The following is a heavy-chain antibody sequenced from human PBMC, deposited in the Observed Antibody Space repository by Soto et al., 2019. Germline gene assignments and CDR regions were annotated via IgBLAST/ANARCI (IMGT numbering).Heavy chain of an antibody. Sequence: GGSLRLSCAASGFTFSSYAMHWVRQAPGKGLEWVAVISYDGSNKYYADSVKGRFTISRDNSKNTLYLQMNSLRAEDTAVYYCASLLISTVTAIERGFDYWGQGTLVTVSS. D-gene: IGHD2-21*02. J-gene: IGHJ4*02. CDR3: ASLLISTVTAIERGFDY. CDR1: GFTFSSYA. CDR2: ISYDGSNK. V-gene: IGHV3-30-3*01.